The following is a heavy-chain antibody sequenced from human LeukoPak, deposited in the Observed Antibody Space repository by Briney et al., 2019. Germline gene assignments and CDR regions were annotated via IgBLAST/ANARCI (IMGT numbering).Heavy chain of an antibody. J-gene: IGHJ4*02. CDR3: ARGRNRITIFGVVSTYYFDY. V-gene: IGHV1-8*03. CDR2: MNPNSGNT. Sequence: ASVKVSCKASGYTFTSYDINWVRQATGQGLEWMGWMNPNSGNTGYAQKFQGRVTITRNASISTAYMGLSSLRSEDTAVYYCARGRNRITIFGVVSTYYFDYWGQGTLVTVSS. D-gene: IGHD3-3*01. CDR1: GYTFTSYD.